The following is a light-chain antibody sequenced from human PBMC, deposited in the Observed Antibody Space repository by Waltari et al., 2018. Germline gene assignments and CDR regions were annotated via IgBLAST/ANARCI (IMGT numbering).Light chain of an antibody. V-gene: IGKV3-15*01. CDR3: QQYNNWPPYT. CDR1: QSVSSK. Sequence: EIVMTQSPATLSVSPGERATLSCRASQSVSSKLAWYQQKPGQVPRLLIYGASTRATGIPARFSGSGSGTEFTLTISSLQSEDFAVYYCQQYNNWPPYTFGQGTKLEIK. CDR2: GAS. J-gene: IGKJ2*01.